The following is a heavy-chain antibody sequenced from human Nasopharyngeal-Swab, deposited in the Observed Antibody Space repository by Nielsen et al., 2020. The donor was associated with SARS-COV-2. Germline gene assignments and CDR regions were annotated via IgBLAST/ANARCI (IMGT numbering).Heavy chain of an antibody. Sequence: GKGLEWVSVIYGGGTTEYADSVRGRFTISRDRSGNTLYLQMNSLRADDTAIYYCARDPRGDGYSFFDYWGQGTEVTVSS. J-gene: IGHJ4*02. D-gene: IGHD5-24*01. CDR3: ARDPRGDGYSFFDY. V-gene: IGHV3-53*01. CDR2: IYGGGTT.